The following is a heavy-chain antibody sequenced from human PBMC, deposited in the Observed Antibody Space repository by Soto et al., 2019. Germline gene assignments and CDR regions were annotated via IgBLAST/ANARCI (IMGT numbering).Heavy chain of an antibody. J-gene: IGHJ6*02. D-gene: IGHD6-6*01. CDR1: GGSISSGDYY. CDR2: IYYSGST. V-gene: IGHV4-30-4*01. CDR3: ARDRTAARRDYYYGMDI. Sequence: SETLSLTCTVSGGSISSGDYYWSWIRQPPGKGLEWIGYIYYSGSTYYNPSLKSRVTISVDTSKNQFSLKLSSVTAADTAVYYCARDRTAARRDYYYGMDIWGQGTKVTVSS.